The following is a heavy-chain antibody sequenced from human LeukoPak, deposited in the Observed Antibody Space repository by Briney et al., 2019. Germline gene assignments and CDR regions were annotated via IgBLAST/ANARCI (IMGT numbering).Heavy chain of an antibody. Sequence: TSSETLSLTCTVSGGSISSGDYYWSWIRQPPGKGLEWIGYIYYSGSTYYNPSLKSRVTISVDTSKNQFSLKLSSVTAADTAVYYCARTYSNYENYYYYMDVWGKGTTVTVSS. J-gene: IGHJ6*03. CDR2: IYYSGST. D-gene: IGHD4-11*01. CDR1: GGSISSGDYY. V-gene: IGHV4-30-4*08. CDR3: ARTYSNYENYYYYMDV.